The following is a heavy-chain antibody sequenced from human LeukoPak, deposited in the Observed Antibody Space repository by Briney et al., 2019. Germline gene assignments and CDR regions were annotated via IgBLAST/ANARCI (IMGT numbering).Heavy chain of an antibody. J-gene: IGHJ4*02. CDR1: GYILTGYY. V-gene: IGHV1-2*06. CDR3: ATTYSTVFDY. CDR2: INPNSGGT. Sequence: ASVKVSCKASGYILTGYYMHWVRQAPGQGLEWVGRINPNSGGTNYAQKFQGRVTVTRDTSISTAYMELSSLMSDDTAVYYCATTYSTVFDYWGQGTLVTVSS. D-gene: IGHD1-1*01.